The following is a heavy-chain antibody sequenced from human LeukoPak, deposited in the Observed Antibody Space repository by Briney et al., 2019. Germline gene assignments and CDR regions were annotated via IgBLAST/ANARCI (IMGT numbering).Heavy chain of an antibody. Sequence: GGSLRLSCAASGFTFSSYAMSWVRQAPGKGLEWVSAISGSGGSTYYADSVKGRFTISRDNSKNTLYLQMNSLRAEDTAVYYCAKDTRILWFGEADYWGQGTLVTVSS. V-gene: IGHV3-23*01. CDR3: AKDTRILWFGEADY. J-gene: IGHJ4*02. CDR2: ISGSGGST. CDR1: GFTFSSYA. D-gene: IGHD3-10*01.